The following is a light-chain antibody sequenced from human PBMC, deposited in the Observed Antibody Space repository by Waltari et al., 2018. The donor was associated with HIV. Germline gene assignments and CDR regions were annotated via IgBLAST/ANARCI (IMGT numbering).Light chain of an antibody. V-gene: IGLV1-40*01. Sequence: QAILTQPPSVSGAPGQRVTISCTGTSSNIGAGFDVHCYQQAPGTAPKLLIFGNTNRPSWGPGRFSAYRFGTSASLTIAWLQADDEADYYCRSYDRTLSGFVFGSGTQVTV. CDR2: GNT. J-gene: IGLJ1*01. CDR3: RSYDRTLSGFV. CDR1: SSNIGAGFD.